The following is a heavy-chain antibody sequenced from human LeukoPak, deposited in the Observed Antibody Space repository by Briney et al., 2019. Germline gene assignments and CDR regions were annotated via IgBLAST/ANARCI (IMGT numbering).Heavy chain of an antibody. J-gene: IGHJ6*02. CDR1: GGSISSSSYS. Sequence: SETLSLTCTVPGGSISSSSYSWSWIRQPPGKGLEWIGEINHSGSTNYNPSLKSRVTISVDTSKNQFSLKLSSVTAADTAVYYCARGRAYYDFWSGYYYYYGMDVWGQGTTVTVSS. D-gene: IGHD3-3*01. CDR2: INHSGST. V-gene: IGHV4-39*07. CDR3: ARGRAYYDFWSGYYYYYGMDV.